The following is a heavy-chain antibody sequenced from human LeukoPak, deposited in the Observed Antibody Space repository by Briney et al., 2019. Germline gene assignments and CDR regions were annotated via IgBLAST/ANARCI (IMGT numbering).Heavy chain of an antibody. Sequence: PGGSLRLSCAASGFTFSSYWMSWVRQAPGKGLEWVANIKQDGSEKYYVDSVKGRFTISRDNAKNSLYLQMNSLRAEDTAVYYCAREDSSGYHNWLDPWGQGTLVTVSS. J-gene: IGHJ5*02. D-gene: IGHD3-22*01. V-gene: IGHV3-7*01. CDR1: GFTFSSYW. CDR2: IKQDGSEK. CDR3: AREDSSGYHNWLDP.